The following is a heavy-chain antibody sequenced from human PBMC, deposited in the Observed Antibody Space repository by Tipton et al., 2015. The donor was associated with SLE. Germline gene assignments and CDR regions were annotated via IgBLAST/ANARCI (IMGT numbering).Heavy chain of an antibody. CDR2: IYTSGST. D-gene: IGHD2-21*01. J-gene: IGHJ6*02. V-gene: IGHV4-61*02. CDR1: GGSISSGSYY. Sequence: TLSLTCTVSGGSISSGSYYWSWIRQPAGKGLEWIGRIYTSGSTNYNPSLKSRVTISVDTSKNQFSLKLSSVTAADTAVYYCARVGCGGDCYPPYYYYGMDVWGQGTTVTVSS. CDR3: ARVGCGGDCYPPYYYYGMDV.